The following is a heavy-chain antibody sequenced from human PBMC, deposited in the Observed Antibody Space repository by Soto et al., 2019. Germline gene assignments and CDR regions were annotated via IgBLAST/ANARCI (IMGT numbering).Heavy chain of an antibody. J-gene: IGHJ6*03. V-gene: IGHV3-74*01. CDR2: ISSDGSSA. Sequence: EVQLVESGGGLVQPGGSLRLSCAASGFTFSSYWMHWVRQAPGKGLVWVSRISSDGSSANYADSVKGPFTISRDNTKNTLYLQMNSRRAEDTAVYYCTRDMNGSGYMDVWGKGTTVTVSS. D-gene: IGHD1-26*01. CDR3: TRDMNGSGYMDV. CDR1: GFTFSSYW.